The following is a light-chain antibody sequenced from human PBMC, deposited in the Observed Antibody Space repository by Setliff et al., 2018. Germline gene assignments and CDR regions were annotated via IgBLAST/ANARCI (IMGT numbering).Light chain of an antibody. J-gene: IGLJ1*01. V-gene: IGLV2-18*02. Sequence: QSALTQPPSVSGSPGQSVTISCTGTSSDVGRTVRVSWYKQSPGIAPTLMIYEVRKRPSGVSDRFSGSKSGNTASLTISGLQVEDEADYYCSSYSSRTTLDVFGTGTKVTVL. CDR3: SSYSSRTTLDV. CDR1: SSDVGRTVR. CDR2: EVR.